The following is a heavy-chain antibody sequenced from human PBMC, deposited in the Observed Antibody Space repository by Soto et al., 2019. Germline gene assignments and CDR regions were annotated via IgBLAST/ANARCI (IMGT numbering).Heavy chain of an antibody. J-gene: IGHJ4*02. V-gene: IGHV4-31*03. Sequence: PSETLSLTCTVSGGSTTSGGYYWNWIRQPPGKGLEWIAYIHHSGSNYHNPSLKSRVIISVDTSKNQVSLKLSSVTAADTAVYYCARDPYHYDSSGYYDYWGQGTLVTVSS. CDR1: GGSTTSGGYY. D-gene: IGHD3-22*01. CDR3: ARDPYHYDSSGYYDY. CDR2: IHHSGSN.